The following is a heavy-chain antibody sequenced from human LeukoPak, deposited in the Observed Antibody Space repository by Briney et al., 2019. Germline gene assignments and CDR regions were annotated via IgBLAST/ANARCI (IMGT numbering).Heavy chain of an antibody. D-gene: IGHD2-21*02. J-gene: IGHJ4*02. Sequence: GGSLRLSCAASGFTFSSYVMPWVRQAPGKGLEWVAVISYDGSNKYYADSVKGRFTISRDNSKNTLYLQMNSLRAEDAAVYYCARSVVVTAFRVFDYWGQGTLVTVSS. CDR2: ISYDGSNK. V-gene: IGHV3-30*03. CDR1: GFTFSSYV. CDR3: ARSVVVTAFRVFDY.